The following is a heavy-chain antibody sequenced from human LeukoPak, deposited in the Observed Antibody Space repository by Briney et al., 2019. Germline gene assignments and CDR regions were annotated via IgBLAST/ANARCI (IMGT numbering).Heavy chain of an antibody. V-gene: IGHV1-69*13. CDR3: ARVAYYDSSGYYLYYFDY. CDR2: IIPILGTA. Sequence: SVKVSCKASGGTFSRYAISWVRQAPGQGLEWMGGIIPILGTANYAQKFQGRVTITADESTSTAYMELSSLRSEDTAVYYCARVAYYDSSGYYLYYFDYWGQGTLVTVSS. D-gene: IGHD3-22*01. CDR1: GGTFSRYA. J-gene: IGHJ4*02.